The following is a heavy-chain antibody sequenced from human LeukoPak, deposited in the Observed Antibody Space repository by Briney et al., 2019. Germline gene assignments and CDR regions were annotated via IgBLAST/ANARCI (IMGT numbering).Heavy chain of an antibody. CDR2: ISSSSSTI. J-gene: IGHJ4*02. V-gene: IGHV3-48*01. CDR1: GFTFSSYS. Sequence: GGTLRLSCAASGFTFSSYSMNWVRQAPAKGLEWVSYISSSSSTIYYADSVKGRFTISRDNAKNSLYLQMNSLRAEDTAVYYCARNGLSIAAAGIRAFGYWGQGTLVTVSS. D-gene: IGHD6-13*01. CDR3: ARNGLSIAAAGIRAFGY.